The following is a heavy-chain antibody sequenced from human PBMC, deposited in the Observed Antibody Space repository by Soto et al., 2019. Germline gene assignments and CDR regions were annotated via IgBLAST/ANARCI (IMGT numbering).Heavy chain of an antibody. D-gene: IGHD5-18*01. CDR2: VIPLFDTA. CDR1: GGIFTNNA. J-gene: IGHJ6*02. V-gene: IGHV1-69*01. Sequence: QVQVVQSGAEVKKPGSSVKVSCKVSGGIFTNNAISWVRQAPGQGLEWLGGVIPLFDTAYYAQIFRGRLKISADGATSTVYMDLSGLTSADTAVYLCATGGHNDDFNFCHGMDVWGQGTTDTAS. CDR3: ATGGHNDDFNFCHGMDV.